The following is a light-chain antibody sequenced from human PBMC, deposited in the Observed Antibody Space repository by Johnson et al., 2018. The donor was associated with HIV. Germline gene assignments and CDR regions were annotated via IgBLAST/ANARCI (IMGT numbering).Light chain of an antibody. V-gene: IGLV1-51*02. CDR2: ENN. J-gene: IGLJ1*01. CDR1: SSNIGNNY. Sequence: HSILTQPPSVSAAPGQKVTISCSGGSSNIGNNYVSWYQQLPGTAPKLLICENNKRPSGIPDRFSGSKSGTSATLGITGLQTGDEADYYCGTWDSSLRVGVFGTGTKVTVL. CDR3: GTWDSSLRVGV.